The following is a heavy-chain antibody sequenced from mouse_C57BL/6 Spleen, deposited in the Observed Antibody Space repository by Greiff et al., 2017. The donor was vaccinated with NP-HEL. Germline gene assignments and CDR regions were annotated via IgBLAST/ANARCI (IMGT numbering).Heavy chain of an antibody. CDR2: IDPANGTT. V-gene: IGHV14-3*01. Sequence: EVQGVESVAELVSPGASVKLSCPASVFNIKNTYMHWVKQRPEQGLELIGRIDPANGTTKYAPKFQGTATITADTSSNTAYLQLSSLTSEDTAIYYCARTIYYDYDRRLYYAMDYWGQGTSVTVSS. CDR1: VFNIKNTY. D-gene: IGHD2-4*01. CDR3: ARTIYYDYDRRLYYAMDY. J-gene: IGHJ4*01.